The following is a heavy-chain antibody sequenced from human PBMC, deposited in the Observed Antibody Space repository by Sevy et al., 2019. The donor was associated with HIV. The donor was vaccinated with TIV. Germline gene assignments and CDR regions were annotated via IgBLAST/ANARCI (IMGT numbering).Heavy chain of an antibody. CDR3: ASDWGSSSSSPYYYYYYGMDV. J-gene: IGHJ6*02. CDR2: ISSSSSYI. V-gene: IGHV3-21*01. Sequence: GGSLRLSCAASGFTFSSYSMNWVRQAPGKGLEWVSSISSSSSYIYYADSVKGRFTISRDNAKNSLYLQMNSLRAEDTAVYYCASDWGSSSSSPYYYYYYGMDVWGQGTTVTVSS. D-gene: IGHD6-6*01. CDR1: GFTFSSYS.